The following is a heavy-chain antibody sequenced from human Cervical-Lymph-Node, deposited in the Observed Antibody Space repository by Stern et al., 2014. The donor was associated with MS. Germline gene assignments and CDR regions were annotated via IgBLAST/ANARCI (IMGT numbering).Heavy chain of an antibody. D-gene: IGHD4-23*01. V-gene: IGHV5-51*03. Sequence: EVQLVESGAEVKKPGESLKISCKGSGYSFTNYWIAWVRQMPGKGLEWMGIIYPGDSDTRYSPSFQGQVHISADKSISTAHLQWSSLKASDTAMYYCARRTDYSDYGGELFDYWGQGTLVTVSS. CDR2: IYPGDSDT. CDR1: GYSFTNYW. CDR3: ARRTDYSDYGGELFDY. J-gene: IGHJ4*02.